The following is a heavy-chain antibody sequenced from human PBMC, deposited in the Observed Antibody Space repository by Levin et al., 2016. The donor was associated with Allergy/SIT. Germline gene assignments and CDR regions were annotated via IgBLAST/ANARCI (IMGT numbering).Heavy chain of an antibody. J-gene: IGHJ4*02. V-gene: IGHV3-21*01. D-gene: IGHD1-14*01. CDR3: ATDRATGAFDS. CDR2: ISSSSSYI. CDR1: GFNFSTYS. Sequence: GESLKISCAASGFNFSTYSMNWVRQAPGKGLEWVSSISSSSSYIYYTDSVKGRFTTSRDNTKNSLYLQINSLRAEDTAIYYCATDRATGAFDSWGQGTLVTVSS.